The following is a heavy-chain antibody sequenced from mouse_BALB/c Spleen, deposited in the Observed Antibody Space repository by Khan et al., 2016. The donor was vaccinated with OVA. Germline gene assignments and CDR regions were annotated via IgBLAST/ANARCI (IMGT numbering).Heavy chain of an antibody. CDR2: INPSNGRT. D-gene: IGHD2-4*01. CDR3: ARSTMITTEFAY. V-gene: IGHV1S81*02. Sequence: QVQLQQSGAELVKPGASVKLSCKASGYTFTNYWMLWVRQRPGQGLEWIGEINPSNGRTNYNEKFQSKATLTVDKSSSTAYMQLSSLPYEDSAVYYCARSTMITTEFAYWGQGTLVTVSA. J-gene: IGHJ3*01. CDR1: GYTFTNYW.